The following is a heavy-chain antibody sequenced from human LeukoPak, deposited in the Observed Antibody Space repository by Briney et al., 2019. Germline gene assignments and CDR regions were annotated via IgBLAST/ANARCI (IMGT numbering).Heavy chain of an antibody. V-gene: IGHV3-23*01. Sequence: GSLRLPCAASGFTFSDSAMTWVRQAPGKGLDWVSLISFSGANSYYADSVKGRFTISRDNSKDTLFLQMNSLRAEDTAIYYCARDIQLSTWGLGTMVTVSS. J-gene: IGHJ3*01. D-gene: IGHD5-24*01. CDR2: ISFSGANS. CDR1: GFTFSDSA. CDR3: ARDIQLST.